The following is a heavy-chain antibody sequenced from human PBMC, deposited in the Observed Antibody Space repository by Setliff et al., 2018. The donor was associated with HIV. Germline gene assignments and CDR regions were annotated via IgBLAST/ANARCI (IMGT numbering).Heavy chain of an antibody. Sequence: ASVKVSCKASGYTFTGYYMHWVRQAPGQGLEWMGWINTNTGNPTYAQGFTGRFVFSLDITVNTAYLQISSLKTEDTAVYYCARESDDGNFLGWFDPWGQGTLVTVSS. CDR3: ARESDDGNFLGWFDP. V-gene: IGHV7-4-1*01. CDR2: INTNTGNP. J-gene: IGHJ5*02. D-gene: IGHD1-26*01. CDR1: GYTFTGYY.